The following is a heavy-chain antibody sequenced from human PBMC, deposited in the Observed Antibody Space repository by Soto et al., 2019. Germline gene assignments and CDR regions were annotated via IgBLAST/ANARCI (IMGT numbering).Heavy chain of an antibody. Sequence: PSETLSLTCAVYGGSFSGYYWSWIRQPPGKGLEWIGEINHSGSTNYNPSLKSRVTISVDTSKNQFSLKLSSVTAADTAVYYCASSHGDYDTYWGQGTLVTVSS. J-gene: IGHJ4*02. CDR2: INHSGST. CDR3: ASSHGDYDTY. D-gene: IGHD4-17*01. CDR1: GGSFSGYY. V-gene: IGHV4-34*01.